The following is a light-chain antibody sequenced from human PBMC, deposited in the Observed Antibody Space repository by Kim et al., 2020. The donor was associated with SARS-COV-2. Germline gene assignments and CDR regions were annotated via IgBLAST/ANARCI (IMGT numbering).Light chain of an antibody. CDR1: SSDVGGYYY. CDR3: SSSAGSSNLV. CDR2: DVA. Sequence: QPVTTSCAATSSDVGGYYYVASYQQHHPNDPHILIHDVATRPPAVLARFSAANNADTAALPASGLHQADEDDYYCSSSAGSSNLVFGGGTQLTVL. V-gene: IGLV2-8*01. J-gene: IGLJ2*01.